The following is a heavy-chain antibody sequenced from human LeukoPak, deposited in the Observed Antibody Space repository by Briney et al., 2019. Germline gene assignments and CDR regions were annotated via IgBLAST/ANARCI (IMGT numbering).Heavy chain of an antibody. D-gene: IGHD2-15*01. Sequence: SVEVSCKASGGTFSSYAISWVRQAPGQGLEWMGRIIPILGIANYAQKFQGRVTITADKSTSTAYMELSSLRSEDTAVYYCARHSLDYYYYGMDVWGQGTTVTVSS. CDR3: ARHSLDYYYYGMDV. CDR2: IIPILGIA. J-gene: IGHJ6*02. CDR1: GGTFSSYA. V-gene: IGHV1-69*04.